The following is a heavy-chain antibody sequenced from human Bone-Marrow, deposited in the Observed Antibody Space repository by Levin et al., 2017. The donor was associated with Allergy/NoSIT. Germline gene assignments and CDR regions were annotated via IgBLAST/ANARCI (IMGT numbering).Heavy chain of an antibody. Sequence: LSLTCAASGFTFSSYNMNWVRQAPGKGLEWVSSIGSTSSYIYYADSVKGRFTISRDNAKNSLYLQMNSLRAGDTAVYYCARDLYRSSWGTYYYSGMDVWGQGTTVTVSS. D-gene: IGHD6-13*01. J-gene: IGHJ6*02. CDR3: ARDLYRSSWGTYYYSGMDV. V-gene: IGHV3-21*01. CDR1: GFTFSSYN. CDR2: IGSTSSYI.